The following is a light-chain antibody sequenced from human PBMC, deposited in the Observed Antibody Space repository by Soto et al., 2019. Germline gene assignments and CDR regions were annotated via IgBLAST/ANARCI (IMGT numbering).Light chain of an antibody. Sequence: QSVLTQPPSASGTPGQRVTISCSGSSSNIGSYTVNWYQQLPGAAPKLLIYINDQRPSGVPDQFSHSKSGTSASLAISGLQSEDEADYYCAAWDASLTGVVSGGGTKLTVL. CDR2: IND. CDR3: AAWDASLTGVV. J-gene: IGLJ2*01. V-gene: IGLV1-44*01. CDR1: SSNIGSYT.